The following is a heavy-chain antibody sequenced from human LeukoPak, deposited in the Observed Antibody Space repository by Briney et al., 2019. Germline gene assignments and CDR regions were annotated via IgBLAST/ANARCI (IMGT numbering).Heavy chain of an antibody. CDR3: ARGSVTMI. Sequence: GGSLRLSCAASGVTFSNYWMTWVRQAPGKGLEWVANIKQDGSEKYYVDSVKGRFTISRDNAENSLYLQMNSLRAEDTAVYYCARGSVTMIWGQGTLVTVSS. V-gene: IGHV3-7*01. J-gene: IGHJ4*02. CDR1: GVTFSNYW. D-gene: IGHD3-22*01. CDR2: IKQDGSEK.